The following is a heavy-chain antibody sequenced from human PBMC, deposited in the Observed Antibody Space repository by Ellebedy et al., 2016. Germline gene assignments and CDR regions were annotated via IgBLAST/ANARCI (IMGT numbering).Heavy chain of an antibody. CDR1: GYSSTSYW. Sequence: GGSLRLXXKGSGYSSTSYWIGWVRQMPGKGLEWMGIIYPGDSDTRYSPSFQGHVTISADKSISTAYLQWSSLKASDTAMYYCASKGEGYYGSGRDYYYYGMDVWGQGTTVTVSS. CDR2: IYPGDSDT. J-gene: IGHJ6*02. CDR3: ASKGEGYYGSGRDYYYYGMDV. V-gene: IGHV5-51*01. D-gene: IGHD3-10*01.